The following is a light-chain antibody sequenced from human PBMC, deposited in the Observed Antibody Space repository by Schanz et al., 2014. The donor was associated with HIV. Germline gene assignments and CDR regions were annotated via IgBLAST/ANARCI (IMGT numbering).Light chain of an antibody. CDR2: AAS. CDR3: QQSYSTPGA. CDR1: QTISYY. Sequence: DIQMTQSPSSLSAPVGDTVTITCRASQTISYYLSWFQQKPGKAPNLLIYAASSLQSGVPSRFSGSGSGTDFSLTIISLQPEDFATYYCQQSYSTPGALGQGTKLEIK. J-gene: IGKJ2*01. V-gene: IGKV1-39*01.